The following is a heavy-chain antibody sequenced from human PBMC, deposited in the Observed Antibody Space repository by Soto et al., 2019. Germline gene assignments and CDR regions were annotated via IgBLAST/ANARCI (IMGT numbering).Heavy chain of an antibody. CDR1: GGSISSGDYY. Sequence: QVKLQESGPGLVKPSQTLSLTCTVSGGSISSGDYYWSWIRQHPGKGLEWIGYIYRSGSTYYNPSLKSRVTMXVXRXXNQFSLKLSSVTAADTAVYYCARDFDDSGTSYFDYWGQGILVTVSS. CDR2: IYRSGST. CDR3: ARDFDDSGTSYFDY. J-gene: IGHJ4*02. D-gene: IGHD3-10*01. V-gene: IGHV4-31*03.